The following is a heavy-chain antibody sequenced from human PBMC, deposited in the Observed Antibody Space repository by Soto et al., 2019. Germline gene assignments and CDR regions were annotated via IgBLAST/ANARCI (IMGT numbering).Heavy chain of an antibody. Sequence: QVHLVQSGAEVKRAGASVTVSCKASGYTFSDYYIHWVRQAPGQGLQWMGCINPKSGDRRYAQMFRGWVFMTRDTSISTAYMEVSGLKSDDTAFYFCARGAEVGIELAAFDQWGQGTLVTVSA. D-gene: IGHD2-8*02. CDR2: INPKSGDR. CDR3: ARGAEVGIELAAFDQ. V-gene: IGHV1-2*04. J-gene: IGHJ4*02. CDR1: GYTFSDYY.